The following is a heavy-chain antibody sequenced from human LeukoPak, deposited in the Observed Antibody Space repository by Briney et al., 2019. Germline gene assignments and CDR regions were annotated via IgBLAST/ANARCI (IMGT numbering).Heavy chain of an antibody. CDR3: ARDRVGATGFDY. Sequence: GSLRLSCAASGFTFNISAMSWVRQAPGKGLECVSPISGSGGSTYYADSVKGRFTISRDNSKNTLYLQMNSLRAEDTAVYYCARDRVGATGFDYWGQGTLVTVSS. CDR2: ISGSGGST. D-gene: IGHD1-26*01. J-gene: IGHJ4*02. V-gene: IGHV3-23*01. CDR1: GFTFNISA.